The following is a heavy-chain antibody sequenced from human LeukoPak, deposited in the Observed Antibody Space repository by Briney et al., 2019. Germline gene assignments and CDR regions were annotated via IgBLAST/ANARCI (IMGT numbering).Heavy chain of an antibody. V-gene: IGHV4-39*01. CDR2: IYYSGST. Sequence: SETLSLTCTVSGCSISSSTYYWGWIRQPPGKGLEWIGTIYYSGSTYYNPSPKSLVSISVDTSKNQFSLKLSSVTAADTAVYYCARGPTLKYFHHWGQGTLVTVSS. J-gene: IGHJ1*01. CDR1: GCSISSSTYY. CDR3: ARGPTLKYFHH.